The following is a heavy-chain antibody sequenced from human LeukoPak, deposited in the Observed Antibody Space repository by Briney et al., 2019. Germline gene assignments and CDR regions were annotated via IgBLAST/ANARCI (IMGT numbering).Heavy chain of an antibody. J-gene: IGHJ4*02. V-gene: IGHV3-9*01. CDR1: GFTFDDYA. CDR2: ISWNSGSI. D-gene: IGHD3-9*01. CDR3: AKDPFDILTGYFDY. Sequence: GGSLRLSCAASGFTFDDYAMHWVRQAPGKGLEWVSGISWNSGSIGYADSVKGRFTISRDNAKNSLYLQMNSLRAEDTALYYCAKDPFDILTGYFDYWGQGTLATVSS.